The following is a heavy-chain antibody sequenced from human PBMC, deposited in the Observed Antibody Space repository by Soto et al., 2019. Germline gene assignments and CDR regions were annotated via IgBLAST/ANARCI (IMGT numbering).Heavy chain of an antibody. Sequence: SETLSLTCSVSGGSLNNFYWNWIRQTAGKGLEWIGRIHASGNTNYNPSLKSRATLSVDTSKNQVSLKVRSVTAADTAVYYCARSSHKESWFDPWGQGTLVTVSS. D-gene: IGHD6-19*01. CDR1: GGSLNNFY. CDR2: IHASGNT. V-gene: IGHV4-4*07. J-gene: IGHJ5*02. CDR3: ARSSHKESWFDP.